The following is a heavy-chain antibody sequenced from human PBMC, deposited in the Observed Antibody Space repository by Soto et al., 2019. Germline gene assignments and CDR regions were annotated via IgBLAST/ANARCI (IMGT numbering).Heavy chain of an antibody. V-gene: IGHV1-18*01. CDR1: GYTFTSYG. CDR3: ASNERPRYSSGWQHPASTKNINYYYGMDV. D-gene: IGHD6-19*01. CDR2: ISAYNGNT. J-gene: IGHJ6*02. Sequence: GASVKVSCKASGYTFTSYGISWVRQAPGQGLEWMGWISAYNGNTNYAQKLQGRVTMTTDTSTSTAYMELRSLRSDDTAVYYCASNERPRYSSGWQHPASTKNINYYYGMDVWGQGTTVTVSS.